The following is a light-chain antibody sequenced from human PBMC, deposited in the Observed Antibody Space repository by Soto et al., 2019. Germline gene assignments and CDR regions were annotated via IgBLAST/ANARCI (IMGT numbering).Light chain of an antibody. CDR3: QQYTTIACT. J-gene: IGKJ1*01. Sequence: DIQMTQSPSTLSASVGDRVTITCRASQSISSWLAWYQQKPGKAPKLLIYKESSLESGVPSRFSGSGSGTKFTLTISSQQPDDFATYYCQQYTTIACTFGQGTKVEVK. CDR1: QSISSW. V-gene: IGKV1-5*03. CDR2: KES.